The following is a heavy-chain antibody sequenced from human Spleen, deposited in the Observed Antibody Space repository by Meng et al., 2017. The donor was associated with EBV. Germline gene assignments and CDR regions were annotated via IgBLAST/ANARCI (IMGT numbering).Heavy chain of an antibody. CDR2: IYHSGST. V-gene: IGHV4-30-4*01. Sequence: QVQLQESGPGLVKPSQTLPLTCAVSGGSISSGGYYWSWIRQPPGKGLEWIGNIYHSGSTYYNPSLKSRVTISVDTSKNQFSLKLSSVTAADTAVYYCARDPNGDYAIDSWGQGTLVTVSS. D-gene: IGHD4-17*01. CDR1: GGSISSGGYY. J-gene: IGHJ4*02. CDR3: ARDPNGDYAIDS.